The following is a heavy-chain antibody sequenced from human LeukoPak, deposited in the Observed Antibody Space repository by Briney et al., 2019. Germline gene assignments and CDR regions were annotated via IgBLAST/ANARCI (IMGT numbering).Heavy chain of an antibody. J-gene: IGHJ4*02. CDR3: ARDGGGNSRPFDY. V-gene: IGHV4-59*01. CDR1: GGSISSYY. Sequence: SETLSLTCTVSGGSISSYYWSWIRQPPGKGLEWIGNIYYSGSTNYNPSLKSRVTISVDTSKNQFSLKVSSVTAADTAVYYCARDGGGNSRPFDYWGQGTPVTVSS. D-gene: IGHD4-23*01. CDR2: IYYSGST.